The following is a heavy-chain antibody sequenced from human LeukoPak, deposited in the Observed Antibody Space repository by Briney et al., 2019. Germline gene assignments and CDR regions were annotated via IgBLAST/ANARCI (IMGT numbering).Heavy chain of an antibody. D-gene: IGHD3-10*01. Sequence: SETLSLTCAVYGVSFSGYYWSWIRQPPGKGLEWIGEINHSGSTNYNPSLKSRVTISVDTSKNQFSLKLSSVTAADTAVYYCARGSYYGSGSYYVVDYWGQGTLVTVSS. J-gene: IGHJ4*02. CDR3: ARGSYYGSGSYYVVDY. CDR1: GVSFSGYY. CDR2: INHSGST. V-gene: IGHV4-34*01.